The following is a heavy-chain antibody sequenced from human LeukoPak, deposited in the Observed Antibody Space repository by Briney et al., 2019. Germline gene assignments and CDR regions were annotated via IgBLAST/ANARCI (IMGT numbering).Heavy chain of an antibody. CDR1: GGSFSGYY. CDR2: INHSGST. J-gene: IGHJ4*02. D-gene: IGHD3-3*01. CDR3: ARGRDSRFLEWSLAYFDY. V-gene: IGHV4-34*01. Sequence: SETLSLTCAVYGGSFSGYYWSWIRQPPGKGLEWIGEINHSGSTNYNPSLKSRVTISVDTSKNQFSLKLSSVTAADTAVYYCARGRDSRFLEWSLAYFDYWGQGTLVTVSS.